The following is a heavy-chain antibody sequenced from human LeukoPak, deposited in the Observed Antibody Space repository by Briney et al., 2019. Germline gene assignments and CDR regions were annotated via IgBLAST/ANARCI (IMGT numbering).Heavy chain of an antibody. CDR1: GGTFSSYA. D-gene: IGHD2-15*01. CDR3: ARVATSYCSGGSCSWVI. CDR2: IIPIFGTA. Sequence: ASVKVSCKASGGTFSSYAISWVRQAPGQGLEWMGGIIPIFGTANYAQKFQGRVTITADEYTSTAYMERSSLRSEDTAVYYCARVATSYCSGGSCSWVIWGEGTMVTVSS. V-gene: IGHV1-69*13. J-gene: IGHJ3*02.